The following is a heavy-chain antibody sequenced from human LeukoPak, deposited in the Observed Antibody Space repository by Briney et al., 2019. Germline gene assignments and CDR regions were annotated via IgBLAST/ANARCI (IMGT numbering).Heavy chain of an antibody. CDR2: ISAYNGNT. CDR3: ASRSVSGDWFDP. Sequence: ASVKVSCKASGYTFTSYGISWVRQAPGQGLEWMGWISAYNGNTNYAQKLQGRVTMTTDTSTSTAYMELSSLRSEDTAVYYCASRSVSGDWFDPWGQGTLVTVSS. D-gene: IGHD7-27*01. J-gene: IGHJ5*02. V-gene: IGHV1-18*01. CDR1: GYTFTSYG.